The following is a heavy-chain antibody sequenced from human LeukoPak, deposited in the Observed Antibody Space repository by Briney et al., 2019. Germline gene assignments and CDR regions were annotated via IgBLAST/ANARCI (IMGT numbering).Heavy chain of an antibody. J-gene: IGHJ5*02. D-gene: IGHD3-22*01. CDR3: ARGGPDSWFDP. V-gene: IGHV4-30-4*01. CDR2: IYYSGST. Sequence: PSETLSLTCTVSGGSISSGDYYWSWIRQPPGKGLEWIGYIYYSGSTYYNPSLKSRVTISVDTSKNQFSLKLSSVTAADTAVYYCARGGPDSWFDPWGQGTLVTVSS. CDR1: GGSISSGDYY.